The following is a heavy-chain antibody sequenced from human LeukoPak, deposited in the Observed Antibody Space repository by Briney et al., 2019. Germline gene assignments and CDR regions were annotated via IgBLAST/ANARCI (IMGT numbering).Heavy chain of an antibody. CDR3: ATVGTRGGMDV. V-gene: IGHV4-59*01. CDR2: IYYSGST. D-gene: IGHD1-26*01. Sequence: SETLSLTCTVSGGSISSYYWSWIRQPPGKGLEWIGYIYYSGSTNYNPSFKSRVTISVDTSKNQFSLKLSSVTAADTAVYYCATVGTRGGMDVWGQGTTVTVSS. J-gene: IGHJ6*02. CDR1: GGSISSYY.